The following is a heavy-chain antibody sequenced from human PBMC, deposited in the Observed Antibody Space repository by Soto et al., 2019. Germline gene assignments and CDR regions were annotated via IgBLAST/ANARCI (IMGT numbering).Heavy chain of an antibody. CDR1: GGSISSSSFH. CDR3: ARGVGSGTYYNQYNWFDP. Sequence: SETLSLTCTVSGGSISSSSFHWGWIRQPPGKGLEWIGSIYYSGSTYYSPSLKSRVTISVDTSKNQFSLKLSSVTAADTAVYYCARGVGSGTYYNQYNWFDPWGQGTLVTVSS. J-gene: IGHJ5*02. CDR2: IYYSGST. V-gene: IGHV4-39*01. D-gene: IGHD3-10*01.